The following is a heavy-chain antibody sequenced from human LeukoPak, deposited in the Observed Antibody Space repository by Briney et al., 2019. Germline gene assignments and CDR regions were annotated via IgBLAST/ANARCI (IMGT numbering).Heavy chain of an antibody. CDR2: IYFDGNT. CDR1: DGSISSSSYY. Sequence: SETLSLTCTVSDGSISSSSYYWGWIRQPPGKGLEWIGTIYFDGNTFYNPSLKSRVTISVDMSKNQFSLNLRSVTAADTAIYYCAAENGNFWIGYHYFEDWGQGTLVSVSS. J-gene: IGHJ4*02. V-gene: IGHV4-39*01. CDR3: AAENGNFWIGYHYFED. D-gene: IGHD3-3*01.